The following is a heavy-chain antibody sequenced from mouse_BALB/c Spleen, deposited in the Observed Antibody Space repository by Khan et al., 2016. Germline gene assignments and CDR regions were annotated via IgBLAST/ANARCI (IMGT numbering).Heavy chain of an antibody. V-gene: IGHV3-2*02. Sequence: EVQLQESGPGLVKPSQSLSLTCTVTGYSITSDYAWNWIRQFPGNKLEWMGYISYSGSTSYNPSLQSRISITRDTYKNQFFPQLNSVTTEDTATYYGARSYGYRGFAYWGQGTLVTVSA. CDR3: ARSYGYRGFAY. CDR2: ISYSGST. J-gene: IGHJ3*01. CDR1: GYSITSDYA. D-gene: IGHD2-2*01.